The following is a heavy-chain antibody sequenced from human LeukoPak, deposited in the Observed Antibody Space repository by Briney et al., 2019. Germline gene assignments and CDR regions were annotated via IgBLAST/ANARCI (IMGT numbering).Heavy chain of an antibody. CDR1: TGSISSYS. CDR3: ARDVRSGYFYYYAMDV. J-gene: IGHJ6*02. Sequence: PETLSLTCTGSTGSISSYSWTWIRQPAGKGLEWVGRIHTSGSHSYNPSLKSRVSLSVDTSTNHFSLKLISVTAADTAVYYCARDVRSGYFYYYAMDVWGQGTTVAVSS. CDR2: IHTSGSH. V-gene: IGHV4-4*07. D-gene: IGHD1-14*01.